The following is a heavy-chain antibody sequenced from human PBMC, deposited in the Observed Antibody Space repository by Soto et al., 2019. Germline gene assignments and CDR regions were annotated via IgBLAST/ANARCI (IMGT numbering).Heavy chain of an antibody. Sequence: GASVKVSCKASRGTFTSYAISWVRQAPGQRHERKGGIIPIFRKANYAQKFQGRVTITADESTSTAYMELSGLRSEDTAVYYCARMGLTRYSSSWGPYYYYGMDVWGQGTTVTVSS. CDR3: ARMGLTRYSSSWGPYYYYGMDV. CDR1: RGTFTSYA. CDR2: IIPIFRKA. D-gene: IGHD6-13*01. J-gene: IGHJ6*02. V-gene: IGHV1-69*13.